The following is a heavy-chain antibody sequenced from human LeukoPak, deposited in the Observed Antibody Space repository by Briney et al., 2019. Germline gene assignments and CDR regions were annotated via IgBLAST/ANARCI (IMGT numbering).Heavy chain of an antibody. V-gene: IGHV3-49*03. Sequence: GGSLRLSCTASGFTFGDYAMSWFRQAPGKGLEWVGFIRSKAYGGTTEYAASVKGRFTISRDDSKSIAYLRMNSLKTEDTAVYYCTRDLKVYYYYYGMDVWGQGTTVTVSS. J-gene: IGHJ6*02. CDR2: IRSKAYGGTT. CDR3: TRDLKVYYYYYGMDV. CDR1: GFTFGDYA.